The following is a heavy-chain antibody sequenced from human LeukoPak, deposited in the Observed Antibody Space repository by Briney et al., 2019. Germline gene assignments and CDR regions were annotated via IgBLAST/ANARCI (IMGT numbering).Heavy chain of an antibody. V-gene: IGHV3-66*01. Sequence: GGSLRLSCEASGFTFTTYSMTWVRQAPGRGLEWVSLIDSAGNTYYADSVKGRFTISRDNSKNTLYLQMNTLRVEDTAVFYCARGNWYFDLWGRGTLVTVSS. J-gene: IGHJ2*01. CDR2: IDSAGNT. CDR1: GFTFTTYS. CDR3: ARGNWYFDL.